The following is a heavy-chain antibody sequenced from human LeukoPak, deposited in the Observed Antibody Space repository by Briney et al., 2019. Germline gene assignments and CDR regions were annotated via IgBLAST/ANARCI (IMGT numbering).Heavy chain of an antibody. Sequence: VASVKLSCKASGYTFTNYYMHWVRQAPGQGLEWMGIINPSGGSTNYAQKFQGRVTMTRDTSTSTVYMELSSLRSEDTAVYYCAREHSGYDSWGQGTLLTVSS. V-gene: IGHV1-46*01. D-gene: IGHD5-12*01. CDR1: GYTFTNYY. J-gene: IGHJ5*02. CDR2: INPSGGST. CDR3: AREHSGYDS.